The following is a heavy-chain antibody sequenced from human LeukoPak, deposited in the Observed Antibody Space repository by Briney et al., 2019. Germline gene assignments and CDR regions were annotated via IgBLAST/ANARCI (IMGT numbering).Heavy chain of an antibody. D-gene: IGHD3-22*01. CDR3: ARARKTYDSVGHYTD. J-gene: IGHJ4*02. Sequence: ASVKVSCKASGYTFTSYGISWVRQAPGQGLEWMGWINPTSGGTHYAQKFQGRVTMTRDTSMTTAYMDLSSLRSDDTAVYYCARARKTYDSVGHYTDWGQGTLVSVSS. V-gene: IGHV1-2*02. CDR2: INPTSGGT. CDR1: GYTFTSYG.